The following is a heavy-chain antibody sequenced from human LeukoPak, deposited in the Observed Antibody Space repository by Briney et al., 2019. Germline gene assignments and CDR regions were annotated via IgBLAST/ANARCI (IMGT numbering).Heavy chain of an antibody. J-gene: IGHJ4*02. D-gene: IGHD3-9*01. Sequence: GGSLRLSCAASGFTFSSYEMNWVRQAPGKGLERVSYISSSGSTIYYADSVKGRFTISRDNAKNSLYLQMNSLRAEDTAVYYRARDQRYFDWLPFDYWGQGTLVTVPS. V-gene: IGHV3-48*03. CDR3: ARDQRYFDWLPFDY. CDR2: ISSSGSTI. CDR1: GFTFSSYE.